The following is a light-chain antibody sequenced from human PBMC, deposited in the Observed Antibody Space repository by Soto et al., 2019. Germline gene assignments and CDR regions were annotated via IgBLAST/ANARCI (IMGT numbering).Light chain of an antibody. CDR1: SSDVGYYNR. Sequence: QSVLTQPPSVSGSPGQSVAISCTGNSSDVGYYNRVSWYQQPPGTAPKLMIYDVSNRPSGIPDRFSGSKSGNAASLTISGLQAEDEADYYCSSYTTSSTYVFGTGTKLTVL. V-gene: IGLV2-18*02. CDR2: DVS. J-gene: IGLJ1*01. CDR3: SSYTTSSTYV.